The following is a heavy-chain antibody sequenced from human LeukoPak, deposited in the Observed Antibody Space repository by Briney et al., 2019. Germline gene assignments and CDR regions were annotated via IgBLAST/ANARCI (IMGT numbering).Heavy chain of an antibody. V-gene: IGHV3-21*01. D-gene: IGHD6-13*01. CDR2: ISSSSSYI. CDR1: GFTFSSYS. CDR3: ARDSSPSSSWPTAFDY. J-gene: IGHJ4*02. Sequence: PGGSLRLSCAASGFTFSSYSMNWVRQAPGKGLEWVSSISSSSSYIYYADSVKGRFTISRDNAKNSLYPQMNSLRAEDTAVYYCARDSSPSSSWPTAFDYWGQGTLVTVSS.